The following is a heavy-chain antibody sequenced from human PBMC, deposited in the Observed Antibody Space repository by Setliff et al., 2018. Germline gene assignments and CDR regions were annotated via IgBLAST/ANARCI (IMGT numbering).Heavy chain of an antibody. V-gene: IGHV1-2*06. J-gene: IGHJ4*02. CDR3: ARDGTSLPSIAAHADY. D-gene: IGHD6-6*01. CDR2: INPNSGGT. CDR1: GYTFTGYY. Sequence: RASVKVSCKASGYTFTGYYMHWVRQAPGQGLEWMGRINPNSGGTNYAQKFQGRVTMTRDTSISTAYMELSRLRSDDTAVYYCARDGTSLPSIAAHADYWGQGTLVTVSS.